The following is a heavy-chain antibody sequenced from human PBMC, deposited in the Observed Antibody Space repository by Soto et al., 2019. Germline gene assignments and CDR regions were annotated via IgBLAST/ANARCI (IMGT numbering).Heavy chain of an antibody. CDR2: VSGSSSYI. V-gene: IGHV3-21*06. D-gene: IGHD4-17*01. J-gene: IGHJ3*01. CDR3: ARDLRGHYGP. CDR1: GFNFRNFN. Sequence: GGSLRLSCEGSGFNFRNFNMIWVRQAPGKGLEWVSSVSGSSSYIYYADPVKGRFTVSRDNANNLVFLQMNGLRTEDTAMYYCARDLRGHYGPWGQGTMVTVSS.